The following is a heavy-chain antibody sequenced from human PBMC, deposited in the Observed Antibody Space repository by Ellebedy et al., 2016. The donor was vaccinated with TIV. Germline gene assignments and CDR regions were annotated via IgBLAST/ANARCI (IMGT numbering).Heavy chain of an antibody. CDR2: IYYSGST. CDR1: GYYISSGGYY. D-gene: IGHD2-2*01. J-gene: IGHJ5*02. V-gene: IGHV4-39*01. Sequence: GYYISSGGYYWSWIRQPPGKGLEWIGSIYYSGSTYYNPSLKSRVTISVDLSKNQFSLKLSSVTAADTAVYYCARPAYPSSTGNGWFDPWGQGTLVTVSS. CDR3: ARPAYPSSTGNGWFDP.